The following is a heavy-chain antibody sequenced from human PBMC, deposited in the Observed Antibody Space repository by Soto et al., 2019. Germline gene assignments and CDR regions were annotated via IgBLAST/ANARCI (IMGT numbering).Heavy chain of an antibody. CDR1: GGSFSGYY. D-gene: IGHD4-17*01. Sequence: SETLSLTCAVYGGSFSGYYWSWIRPPPGKGLEWIGEINHSGSTNYNPSLKSRVTISVDTSKNQFSLKLSSVTAADTAVYYCARAITVTTLYYYDYWGQGTLVTVSS. V-gene: IGHV4-34*01. CDR2: INHSGST. CDR3: ARAITVTTLYYYDY. J-gene: IGHJ4*02.